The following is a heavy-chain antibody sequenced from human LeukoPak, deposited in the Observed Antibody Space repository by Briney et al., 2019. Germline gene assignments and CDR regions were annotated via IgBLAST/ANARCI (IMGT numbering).Heavy chain of an antibody. V-gene: IGHV4-4*02. CDR2: IYHSGST. J-gene: IGHJ6*02. D-gene: IGHD6-13*01. CDR3: ARNTIAAAGTSLYRKYYYYGMDV. Sequence: SETLSLTCAVSGGSISSSNWWSWVRQPPGKGLEWIGEIYHSGSTNYNPSLKSRVTISVDKSKNQFSLKLSSVTAADTAVYYCARNTIAAAGTSLYRKYYYYGMDVWGQGTTVTVSS. CDR1: GGSISSSNW.